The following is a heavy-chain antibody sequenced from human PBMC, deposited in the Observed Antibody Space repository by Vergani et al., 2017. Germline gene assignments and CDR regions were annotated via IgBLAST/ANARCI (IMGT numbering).Heavy chain of an antibody. CDR1: GGSFNTYY. D-gene: IGHD3-9*01. V-gene: IGHV4-59*13. CDR3: ARVMYRDEASTGYRLEGMDI. CDR2: IYSTGST. J-gene: IGHJ6*02. Sequence: QLQLQESGSGLVKPSQTLSLTCGVSGGSFNTYYWSWIRQSPGKGLEWIGYIYSTGSTNYNPSLNSRVTMSVDTSKNQFSLKLRSVTAADTAVYFCARVMYRDEASTGYRLEGMDIWGQGTTVTISS.